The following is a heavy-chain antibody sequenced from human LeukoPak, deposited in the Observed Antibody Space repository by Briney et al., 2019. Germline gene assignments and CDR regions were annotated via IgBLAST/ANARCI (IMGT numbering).Heavy chain of an antibody. CDR3: ARHGNHGNIPDDY. Sequence: GGSLRLSCAASGLRFEDYAIHWVRQAPGEGLEWVSGISWNSGTIGYADSVKGRFTISRDNAKKSVYLQMNSLRPEDSALYYCARHGNHGNIPDDYWGQGTLVTVSS. CDR2: ISWNSGTI. CDR1: GLRFEDYA. J-gene: IGHJ4*02. V-gene: IGHV3-9*01. D-gene: IGHD2-15*01.